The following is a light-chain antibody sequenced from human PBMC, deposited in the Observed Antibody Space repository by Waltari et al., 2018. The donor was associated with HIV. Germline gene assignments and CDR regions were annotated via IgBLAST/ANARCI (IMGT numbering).Light chain of an antibody. CDR1: TRISTY. J-gene: IGKJ2*01. Sequence: DFPMTQSPSSLSASVGERVTITFRASTRISTYLNWYQQKPGKAPKFLIYRASTLQSGVPSRFSGSGSGTDFTLTISSLQPEDFGTYYCQQSNSVPDTFGQGTKLEIK. CDR3: QQSNSVPDT. CDR2: RAS. V-gene: IGKV1-39*01.